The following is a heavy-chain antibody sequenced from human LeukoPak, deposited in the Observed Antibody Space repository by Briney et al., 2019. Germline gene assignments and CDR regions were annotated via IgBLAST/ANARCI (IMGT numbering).Heavy chain of an antibody. V-gene: IGHV3-23*01. CDR3: AKDPSWSGYFDY. CDR2: IRADAVTT. J-gene: IGHJ4*02. D-gene: IGHD6-13*01. Sequence: GGTLRLSRATSGFIFSHHGMNWVRQAPGKGLEWVSGIRADAVTTYYADSVKGRFIISRDNSKNTLYLQMNSLRAEDTAVYYCAKDPSWSGYFDYWGQGTLVTVSS. CDR1: GFIFSHHG.